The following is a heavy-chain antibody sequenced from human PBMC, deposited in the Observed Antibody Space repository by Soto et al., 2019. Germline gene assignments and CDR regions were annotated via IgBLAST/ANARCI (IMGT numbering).Heavy chain of an antibody. V-gene: IGHV4-31*03. CDR1: GDSVSNSGFF. CDR2: IYSSGNT. CDR3: ARTTGGYYFDH. D-gene: IGHD4-4*01. J-gene: IGHJ4*02. Sequence: QVQLQESGPGLVKPSQTLSLSCSVSGDSVSNSGFFWSWIRQHPEKGLEWMGFIYSSGNTNYHPSLRSRINISLDTSNNQFSLKLTSVTAADTAIYHCARTTGGYYFDHWGPGTLVTVS.